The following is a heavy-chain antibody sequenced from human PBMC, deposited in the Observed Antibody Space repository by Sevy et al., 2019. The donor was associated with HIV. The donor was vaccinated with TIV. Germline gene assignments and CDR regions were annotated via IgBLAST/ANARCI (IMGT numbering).Heavy chain of an antibody. J-gene: IGHJ3*02. CDR1: GFTFSSYA. CDR3: AKGDEPATDYGDYVPNAFDI. D-gene: IGHD4-17*01. Sequence: GGSLRLSCAASGFTFSSYAMSWVRQAPGKGLEWVSAISGSGGSTYYADSVKGQFTISRDNSKNTLHLQMNSLTADDSAVYYCAKGDEPATDYGDYVPNAFDIWGQGTMVTVSS. V-gene: IGHV3-23*01. CDR2: ISGSGGST.